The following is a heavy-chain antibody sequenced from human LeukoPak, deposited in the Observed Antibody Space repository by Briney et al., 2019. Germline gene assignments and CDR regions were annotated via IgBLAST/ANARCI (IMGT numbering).Heavy chain of an antibody. CDR2: INPSGGST. Sequence: GASVKVSCKASGYTFTSYYIHWVRQAPGQGLEWMGIINPSGGSTSYAQKFQGRVTMTRDTSTSTVYMELSSLRFEDTAVYYCARDKSSPEYYYDSSGYYSNWGQGTLVTVSS. J-gene: IGHJ4*02. D-gene: IGHD3-22*01. CDR1: GYTFTSYY. CDR3: ARDKSSPEYYYDSSGYYSN. V-gene: IGHV1-46*03.